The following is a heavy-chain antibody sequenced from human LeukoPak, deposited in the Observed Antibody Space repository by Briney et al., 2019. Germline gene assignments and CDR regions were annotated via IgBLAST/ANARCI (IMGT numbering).Heavy chain of an antibody. V-gene: IGHV1-3*01. Sequence: ASVKVSCKASGYTFTSYAMHWVRQAPGQRLEWMGWINAGNGNTKYSQKFQGRVTITRDTSASTAYMELSSLRSEDTAVYYCARARIAAAGHYYYYCGMDVWGQGTTVTVSS. J-gene: IGHJ6*02. CDR1: GYTFTSYA. CDR2: INAGNGNT. D-gene: IGHD6-13*01. CDR3: ARARIAAAGHYYYYCGMDV.